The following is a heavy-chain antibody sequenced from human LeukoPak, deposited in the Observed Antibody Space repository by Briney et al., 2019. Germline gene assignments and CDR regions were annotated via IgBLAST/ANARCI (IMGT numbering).Heavy chain of an antibody. CDR1: GFTFSSYS. D-gene: IGHD3-10*01. J-gene: IGHJ6*03. Sequence: GGSLRLSCAASGFTFSSYSMNWVRQAPGKGLEWVSSISSSSSYIYYADSVKGRFTISRDNAKNSLYLQMNSLRAEDTAVYYCARDSRPITMVRGYYYYYYMDVWGKGTTVTVSS. CDR3: ARDSRPITMVRGYYYYYYMDV. CDR2: ISSSSSYI. V-gene: IGHV3-21*01.